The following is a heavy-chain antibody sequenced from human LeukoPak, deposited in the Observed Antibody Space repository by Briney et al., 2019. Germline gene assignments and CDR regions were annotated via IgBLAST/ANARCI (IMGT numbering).Heavy chain of an antibody. Sequence: GASVKVSCKASGYTFTGFSMHWVRQAPGQGLEWMGGIIPIFGTANYAQKFQGRVTITTDESTSTAYMELSSLRSEDTAVYYCARGGLYSTSSKPVFDPWGQGTLVTVSS. J-gene: IGHJ5*02. CDR3: ARGGLYSTSSKPVFDP. V-gene: IGHV1-69*05. CDR2: IIPIFGTA. CDR1: GYTFTGFS. D-gene: IGHD2-2*01.